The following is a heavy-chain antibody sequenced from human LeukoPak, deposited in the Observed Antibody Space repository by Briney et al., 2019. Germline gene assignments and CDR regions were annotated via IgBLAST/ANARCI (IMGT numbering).Heavy chain of an antibody. CDR2: ITANGGYT. V-gene: IGHV3-23*01. J-gene: IGHJ3*01. D-gene: IGHD4-17*01. CDR3: AKDPNGDYIGAFDF. Sequence: GSLRLSCAASAFSFSKFALIWVRQAPGKGLEWVSAITANGGYTLYADAVKGRFTVSGDNSKNTLYLQINSLRPEDTAMYYCAKDPNGDYIGAFDFWGQGTMVTVSS. CDR1: AFSFSKFA.